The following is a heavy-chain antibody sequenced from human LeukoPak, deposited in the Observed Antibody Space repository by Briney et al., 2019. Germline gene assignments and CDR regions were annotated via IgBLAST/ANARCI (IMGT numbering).Heavy chain of an antibody. V-gene: IGHV3-21*01. CDR3: ARAHRPGIAAAGTLDWFDP. J-gene: IGHJ5*02. CDR1: GFTFSSYS. CDR2: ISSSSSYI. Sequence: GGSLRLSCAASGFTFSSYSMSWVRQAPGKGLEWVSSISSSSSYIYYADSVKGRFTISRDNAKNSLYLQMNSLRAEDTAVYYCARAHRPGIAAAGTLDWFDPWGQGTLVTVSS. D-gene: IGHD6-13*01.